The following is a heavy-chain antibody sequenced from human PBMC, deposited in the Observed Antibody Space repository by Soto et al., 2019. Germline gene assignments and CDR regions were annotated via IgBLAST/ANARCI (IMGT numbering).Heavy chain of an antibody. Sequence: QVQLVQSGAEVKKPGASVTVSCKASGYTFTGYYVHWVRQAPGQGLEWMGWINSYSGGTNYAQKFQGRVTMTRDTSISTAYMDLTRLTSDDTAVYYCARGRTTGVDYWGQGTLDTVSS. D-gene: IGHD3-10*01. CDR3: ARGRTTGVDY. V-gene: IGHV1-2*02. CDR2: INSYSGGT. J-gene: IGHJ4*02. CDR1: GYTFTGYY.